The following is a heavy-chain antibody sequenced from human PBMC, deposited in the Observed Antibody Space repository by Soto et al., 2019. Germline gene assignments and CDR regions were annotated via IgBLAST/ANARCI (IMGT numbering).Heavy chain of an antibody. CDR3: AKDPSSWSEYFQH. D-gene: IGHD6-13*01. J-gene: IGHJ1*01. V-gene: IGHV3-30*18. CDR2: ISYDGSNK. CDR1: GFTFSSYG. Sequence: LRLSCAASGFTFSSYGMHWVRQAPGKGLEWVAVISYDGSNKYYADSVKGRFTISRDNSKNTLYLQMNSLRAEDTAVYYCAKDPSSWSEYFQHWGQGTLVTVSS.